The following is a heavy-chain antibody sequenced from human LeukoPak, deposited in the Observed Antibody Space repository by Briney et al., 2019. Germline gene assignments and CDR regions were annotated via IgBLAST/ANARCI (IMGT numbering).Heavy chain of an antibody. J-gene: IGHJ4*02. CDR2: IKQDGSEK. CDR1: EFTFPMYW. V-gene: IGHV3-7*01. CDR3: ARILGSSSWQFDY. D-gene: IGHD6-13*01. Sequence: GGSLRLSCAASEFTFPMYWMSWVRQAPGKGLEWVADIKQDGSEKDYVDSVKGRFTISRDTAKNSLYLQMNSLRAEDTAVYYCARILGSSSWQFDYWGQGTLVTVSS.